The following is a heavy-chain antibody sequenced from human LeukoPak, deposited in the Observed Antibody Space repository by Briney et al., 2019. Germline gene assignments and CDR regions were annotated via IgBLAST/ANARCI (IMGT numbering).Heavy chain of an antibody. Sequence: SETLSLTCAVSGGSISSGGYSWSWIRQPPGKGLEWIGYIYYSGSTYYNPSLKSRVTISVDTSKNQFSLKLSSVTAADTAVYYCARTYYDYVWGSYRPYYFDYWGQGTLVTVSS. J-gene: IGHJ4*02. CDR3: ARTYYDYVWGSYRPYYFDY. CDR2: IYYSGST. D-gene: IGHD3-16*02. CDR1: GGSISSGGYS. V-gene: IGHV4-30-4*07.